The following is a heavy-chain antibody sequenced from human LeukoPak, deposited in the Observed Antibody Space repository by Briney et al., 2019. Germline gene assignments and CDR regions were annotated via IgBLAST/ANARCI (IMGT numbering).Heavy chain of an antibody. D-gene: IGHD3-9*01. J-gene: IGHJ5*02. CDR1: GFTFSSYA. Sequence: GGSLRLSCAASGFTFSSYAMHWVRQAPGKGLEWVAVISYDGSNKYYADSVKGRFTISRDNSKNTLYLQMNSLRAEDTAVYYCARDGSSYDILTGYYGVNWFDPWGQGTLVTVSS. CDR2: ISYDGSNK. CDR3: ARDGSSYDILTGYYGVNWFDP. V-gene: IGHV3-30-3*01.